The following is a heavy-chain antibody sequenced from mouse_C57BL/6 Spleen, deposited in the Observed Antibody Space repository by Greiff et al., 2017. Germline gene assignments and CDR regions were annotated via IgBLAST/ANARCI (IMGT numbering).Heavy chain of an antibody. CDR2: ISGGDGNT. CDR3: ARTSYAMDD. CDR1: GFTFSSYT. Sequence: EVKLVESGGGLVKPGGSLKLSCAASGFTFSSYTMSWVRQTPEKRLEWVAIISGGDGNTYYPDSVKGRFTISRDNAKNTLYLQMSSLRSEDTALYYCARTSYAMDDWGQGTSVTVSS. J-gene: IGHJ4*01. V-gene: IGHV5-9*01.